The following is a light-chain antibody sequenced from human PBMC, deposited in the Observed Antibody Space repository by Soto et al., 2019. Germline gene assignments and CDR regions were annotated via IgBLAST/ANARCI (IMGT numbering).Light chain of an antibody. J-gene: IGKJ4*01. CDR1: QSVSSSY. Sequence: EIVLTQSPGTLSLSPGERATLSCRASQSVSSSYLAWYQQKLGQAPRLLIYGASSRATGIPDRFSGSGSGTDFTLTISSLEPEDFAVYYCQQYGSSPLLTFGGGPKVEIK. CDR3: QQYGSSPLLT. V-gene: IGKV3-20*01. CDR2: GAS.